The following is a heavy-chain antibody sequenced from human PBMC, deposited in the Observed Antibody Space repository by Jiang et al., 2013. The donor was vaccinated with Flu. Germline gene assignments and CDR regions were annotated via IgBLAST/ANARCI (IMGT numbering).Heavy chain of an antibody. D-gene: IGHD5-12*01. CDR2: INPNSGGT. CDR3: ARAEVWSGYAYWDY. V-gene: IGHV1-2*02. J-gene: IGHJ4*02. CDR1: GYTFTGYY. Sequence: QLVESGAEVKKPGASVKVSCKASGYTFTGYYMHWVRQAPGQGLEWMGWINPNSGGTNYAQKFQGRVTMTRDTSTSTVYMELSSLRSEDTAVYYRARAEVWSGYAYWDYWGQGTLVTVSS.